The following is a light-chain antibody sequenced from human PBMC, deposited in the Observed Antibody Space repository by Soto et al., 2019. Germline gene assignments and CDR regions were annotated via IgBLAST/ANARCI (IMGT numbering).Light chain of an antibody. CDR2: AAS. CDR3: QQANSFPLT. Sequence: DIPMTQSPSSVSASVGDRATITCRASQGISSWLVWYQQKPGKAPKLLIYAASSMQSGVPSRFSGSGSGTDFTLTISSLQPEDFATYYCQQANSFPLTFGAGTKVEIK. J-gene: IGKJ4*01. V-gene: IGKV1-12*01. CDR1: QGISSW.